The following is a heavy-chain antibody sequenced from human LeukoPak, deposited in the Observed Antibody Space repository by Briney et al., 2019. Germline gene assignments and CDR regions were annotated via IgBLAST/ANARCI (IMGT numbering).Heavy chain of an antibody. CDR1: GFTFSSYA. J-gene: IGHJ4*02. Sequence: GGSLRLSCAASGFTFSSYAMSWVRQAPGKGLEWVSGISGSGDSTYYADSVKGRFTISRDNSKNTLYLQMNSLRAEDTAVYYCAKDLGWYFDYWGQGTLVTVSS. CDR3: AKDLGWYFDY. V-gene: IGHV3-23*01. CDR2: ISGSGDST. D-gene: IGHD6-19*01.